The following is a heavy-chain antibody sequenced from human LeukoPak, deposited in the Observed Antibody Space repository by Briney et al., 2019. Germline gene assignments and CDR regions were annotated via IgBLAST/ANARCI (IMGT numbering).Heavy chain of an antibody. CDR1: GFTFSSYG. J-gene: IGHJ4*02. D-gene: IGHD2-8*01. V-gene: IGHV3-33*08. CDR2: IWYGGSNK. CDR3: ARASTGTNSRRETIDY. Sequence: GGSLRLSCAASGFTFSSYGMHWVRQAPGKGLEWVAVIWYGGSNKYYADSVKGRFTISRDNSKNTLYLQMNSLRAEDTAVYYCARASTGTNSRRETIDYWGQGTLVTVSS.